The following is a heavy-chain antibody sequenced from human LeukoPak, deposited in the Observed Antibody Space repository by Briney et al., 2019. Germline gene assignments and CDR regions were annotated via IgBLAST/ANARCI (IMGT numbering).Heavy chain of an antibody. CDR3: AKELRWLQRYYFDY. Sequence: HSGGSLRLSCAVSGFTFSSCDMSWVRQAPGKGLEWMSATSGSGDSTYYADSVKGRFTISRDNSKNTLYLQMNSLRAEDTAVYYCAKELRWLQRYYFDYWGQGTLVTVSS. D-gene: IGHD5-24*01. CDR2: TSGSGDST. J-gene: IGHJ4*02. CDR1: GFTFSSCD. V-gene: IGHV3-23*01.